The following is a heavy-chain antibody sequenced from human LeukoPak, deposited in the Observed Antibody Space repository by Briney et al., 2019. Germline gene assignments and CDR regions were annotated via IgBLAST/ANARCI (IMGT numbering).Heavy chain of an antibody. CDR3: ARAPYYDFWSGYYKNYYYGMDV. Sequence: GGSLRLSCAASGFTFSSYGMHWVRQAPGKGLEWVAVIWYDGSNKYYADSVKGRFTISRDNSKNTPYLQMNSLRAEDTAVYYCARAPYYDFWSGYYKNYYYGMDVWGQGTTVTVSS. CDR1: GFTFSSYG. J-gene: IGHJ6*02. D-gene: IGHD3-3*01. CDR2: IWYDGSNK. V-gene: IGHV3-33*01.